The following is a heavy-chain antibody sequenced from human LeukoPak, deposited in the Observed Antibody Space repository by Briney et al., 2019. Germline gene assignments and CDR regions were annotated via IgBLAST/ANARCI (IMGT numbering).Heavy chain of an antibody. CDR2: IYYSGST. Sequence: SETLSLTCTVSGGSISSYYWSWIPQPPGKGLEWIGYIYYSGSTNYNPSLKSRVTISVDTSKNQFSLKLSSVTAADTAVYYCARGQQQLADLDYWGQGTLVTVSS. CDR3: ARGQQQLADLDY. V-gene: IGHV4-59*01. CDR1: GGSISSYY. D-gene: IGHD6-13*01. J-gene: IGHJ4*02.